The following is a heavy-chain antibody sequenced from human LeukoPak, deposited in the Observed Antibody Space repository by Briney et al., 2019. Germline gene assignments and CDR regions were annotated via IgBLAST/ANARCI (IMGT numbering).Heavy chain of an antibody. J-gene: IGHJ4*02. D-gene: IGHD4-17*01. V-gene: IGHV3-73*01. CDR3: TRDYGVLFDY. CDR2: IRSKANSYAT. CDR1: GFTFSGSA. Sequence: GGSLRLSCAASGFTFSGSAIHWVRQASGKGLEWVGRIRSKANSYATSSAASVKGRFTISRDDSKNTAYLQMNSLKTEDAAVYYCTRDYGVLFDYWGQGTLVTVSS.